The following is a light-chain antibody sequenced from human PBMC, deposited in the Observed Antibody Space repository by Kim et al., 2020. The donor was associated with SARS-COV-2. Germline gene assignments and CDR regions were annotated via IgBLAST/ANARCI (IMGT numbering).Light chain of an antibody. J-gene: IGLJ3*02. Sequence: GQSITISCTGTSSDVGGYNYVSCYQQHPGKAPKLMIYDVSKRPSGVSNRFSGSKSGNTASLTISGLQAEDEADYYCNSYTSSSTLVFGGGTQLTVL. CDR1: SSDVGGYNY. V-gene: IGLV2-14*04. CDR3: NSYTSSSTLV. CDR2: DVS.